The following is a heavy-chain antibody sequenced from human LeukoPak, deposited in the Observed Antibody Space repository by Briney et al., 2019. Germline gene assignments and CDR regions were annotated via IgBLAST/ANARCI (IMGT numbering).Heavy chain of an antibody. CDR3: ASKVVVVAASKGPFDI. D-gene: IGHD2-15*01. V-gene: IGHV1-18*01. CDR1: GYTFTSCG. Sequence: ASVKVSCKASGYTFTSCGISWVRQAPGQGLEWMGWISAYNGNTNYAQKLQGRVTMTTDTSTSTAYMELRSLRSDDTAVYYCASKVVVVAASKGPFDIWGQGTMVTVSS. CDR2: ISAYNGNT. J-gene: IGHJ3*02.